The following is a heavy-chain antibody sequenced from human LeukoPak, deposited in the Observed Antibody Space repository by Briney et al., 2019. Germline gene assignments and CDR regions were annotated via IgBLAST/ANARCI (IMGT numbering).Heavy chain of an antibody. Sequence: KASETLSLTCTVSGGSISGETFYWSWIRQPAGKGLEWIGRFYKSGKTTYNPSLKSRVTISVDTSKNQFSLKLSSVTAADTAVYYCSRDDTGIYSKNAFDIWGQGTMVTVSS. D-gene: IGHD1-26*01. CDR3: SRDDTGIYSKNAFDI. CDR2: FYKSGKT. CDR1: GGSISGETFY. J-gene: IGHJ3*02. V-gene: IGHV4-61*02.